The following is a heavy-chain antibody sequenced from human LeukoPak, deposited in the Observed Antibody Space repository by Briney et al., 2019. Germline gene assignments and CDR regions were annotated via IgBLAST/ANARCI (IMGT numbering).Heavy chain of an antibody. CDR1: GFTFSNCC. V-gene: IGHV3-21*01. D-gene: IGHD6-19*01. CDR3: AREWEAKQWLGGMDV. Sequence: PGGSLRLSCVASGFTFSNCCMNWVRQAPGKGLEWVSSISSSTSYIFYADSVKGRFTISRDNAKNSLYLQMNSLRAEDTAVYYCAREWEAKQWLGGMDVWGQGTRSPSP. CDR2: ISSSTSYI. J-gene: IGHJ6*02.